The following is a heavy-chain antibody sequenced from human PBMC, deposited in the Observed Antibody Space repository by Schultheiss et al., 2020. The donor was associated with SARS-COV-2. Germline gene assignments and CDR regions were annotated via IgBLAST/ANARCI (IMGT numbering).Heavy chain of an antibody. J-gene: IGHJ4*02. Sequence: GGSLRLSCAASGFTFSSYGMHWVRQAPGKGLEWVAVIWYDGSNKYYADSVKGRFTISRDNSKNTLYLQMNSLRAEDTAVYYCAKDLDGGDGFDYWGQGTLVTVSS. CDR3: AKDLDGGDGFDY. CDR1: GFTFSSYG. D-gene: IGHD1-1*01. CDR2: IWYDGSNK. V-gene: IGHV3-33*06.